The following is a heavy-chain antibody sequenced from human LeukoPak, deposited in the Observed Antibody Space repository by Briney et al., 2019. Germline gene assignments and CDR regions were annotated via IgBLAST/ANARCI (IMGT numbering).Heavy chain of an antibody. D-gene: IGHD6-13*01. CDR1: GGSISSYY. Sequence: SETLSLTCTVSGGSISSYYWGWIRQPPGKGLEWIGSIYYSGDTYYNPSLRSRVTISVDTSKNQFSLKLTSVTAADTAVYYCARSSAAAGPTHNWFGPWGQGTLVTVPS. V-gene: IGHV4-59*05. J-gene: IGHJ5*02. CDR2: IYYSGDT. CDR3: ARSSAAAGPTHNWFGP.